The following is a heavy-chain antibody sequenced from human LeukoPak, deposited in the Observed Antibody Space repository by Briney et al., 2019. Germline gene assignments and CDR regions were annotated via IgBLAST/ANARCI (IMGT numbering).Heavy chain of an antibody. Sequence: ASVKVSCKASGNIFTSSYTHWVRQAPGQGLEWMGVINPSDGTRNYAQKFQGRVTMTRDMSTSTVYMDPSSLRSEDTAVYYCAREQGSTGYFEYWGQGTLVTVSS. V-gene: IGHV1-46*01. CDR1: GNIFTSSY. CDR2: INPSDGTR. CDR3: AREQGSTGYFEY. D-gene: IGHD2-2*01. J-gene: IGHJ4*02.